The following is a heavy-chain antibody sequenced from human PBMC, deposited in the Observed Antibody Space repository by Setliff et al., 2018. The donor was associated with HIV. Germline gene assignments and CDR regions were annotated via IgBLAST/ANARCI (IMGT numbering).Heavy chain of an antibody. V-gene: IGHV3-15*06. CDR1: GFIVTDNW. J-gene: IGHJ4*02. CDR2: IFSQTHGGAI. D-gene: IGHD3-3*01. Sequence: LRLSCAVSGFIVTDNWMAWARQAPGKGLEWVGHIFSQTHGGAISYVEPVKGRFTISRDESRNILYLEMNNVNTEDTAVYYCTGSFLGFWGQGTLVTVSS. CDR3: TGSFLGF.